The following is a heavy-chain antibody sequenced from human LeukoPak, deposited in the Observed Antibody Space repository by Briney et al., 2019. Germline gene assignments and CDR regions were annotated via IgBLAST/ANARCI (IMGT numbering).Heavy chain of an antibody. CDR1: GYTFTSYY. Sequence: ASXXVSCKASGYTFTSYYMHWVRQAPGQGLEWMGIINPSGGSTSYAQKFQGRVTMTSYTSTSTVYMELSSLRSEDTAVYYCARDLDGGTLFDYWGQGTLVTVSS. V-gene: IGHV1-46*01. CDR3: ARDLDGGTLFDY. CDR2: INPSGGST. J-gene: IGHJ4*02. D-gene: IGHD2-15*01.